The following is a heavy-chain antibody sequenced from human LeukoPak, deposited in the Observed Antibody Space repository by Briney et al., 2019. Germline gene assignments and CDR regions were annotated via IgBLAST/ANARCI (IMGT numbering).Heavy chain of an antibody. CDR2: IRSKANSYAT. CDR3: TSPTYYDFWSGYPTNDAFDI. V-gene: IGHV3-73*01. J-gene: IGHJ3*02. CDR1: GSTFSGSA. Sequence: GGSLKLSCAASGSTFSGSAMHWVRQASGKGLEWVGRIRSKANSYATAYAASVKGRFTISRDDSKNTAYLQMNSLKTEDTAVYYCTSPTYYDFWSGYPTNDAFDIWGQGTMVTVSS. D-gene: IGHD3-3*01.